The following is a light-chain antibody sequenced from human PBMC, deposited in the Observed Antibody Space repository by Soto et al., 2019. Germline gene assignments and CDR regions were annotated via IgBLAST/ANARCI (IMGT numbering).Light chain of an antibody. V-gene: IGLV2-8*01. CDR2: EVN. CDR3: NSYAGSSNV. CDR1: SSDVGGYNY. Sequence: QSVRTEPPSASVSPGQSVAISCTGTSSDVGGYNYVSWYQQHPGKAPKLMIYEVNKRPSGVPDRFSGSKSGNTASLTVSGLQAEDEADYYCNSYAGSSNVFGTGTKVTVL. J-gene: IGLJ1*01.